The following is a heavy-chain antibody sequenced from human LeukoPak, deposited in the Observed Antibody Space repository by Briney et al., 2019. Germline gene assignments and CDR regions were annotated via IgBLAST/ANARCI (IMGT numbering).Heavy chain of an antibody. Sequence: ASVKVSSKASGYTFTSYGISWVRQAPGQGLEWMGWISAYNGNTNYAQKLQGRVTMTTDTSTSTAYMELRSLRSDDTAVYYCARDPRIVATADYYYYYGMDVWGKGTTVTVSS. CDR2: ISAYNGNT. D-gene: IGHD5-12*01. V-gene: IGHV1-18*04. CDR1: GYTFTSYG. J-gene: IGHJ6*04. CDR3: ARDPRIVATADYYYYYGMDV.